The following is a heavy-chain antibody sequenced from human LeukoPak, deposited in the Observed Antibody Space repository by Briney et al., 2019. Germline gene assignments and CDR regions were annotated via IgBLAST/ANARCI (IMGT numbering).Heavy chain of an antibody. CDR1: GCTFTSYG. V-gene: IGHV1-18*01. CDR2: ISAYNGNT. CDR3: ASGYGVEYYYYGMDV. D-gene: IGHD3-3*01. J-gene: IGHJ6*02. Sequence: ASVKVSCKASGCTFTSYGISWVRQAPGQGLEWMGWISAYNGNTNYAQKLQGRVTMTTDTSTSTAYMELRSLRSDDTAVYYCASGYGVEYYYYGMDVWGQGTTVTVSS.